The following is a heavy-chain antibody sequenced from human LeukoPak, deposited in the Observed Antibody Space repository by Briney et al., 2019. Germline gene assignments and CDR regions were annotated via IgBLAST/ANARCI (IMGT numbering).Heavy chain of an antibody. J-gene: IGHJ6*03. Sequence: GGSLRLSCAASGFTFSTYGIHWVRQAPGKGLEWVAFIRYDGSNKYYADSVKGRFTISKDNSKNTLFLQMNSLRPEDTAVYYCARDQTKWEPLRRRDYYYMDVWGKGTTVTISS. V-gene: IGHV3-30*02. D-gene: IGHD1-26*01. CDR1: GFTFSTYG. CDR2: IRYDGSNK. CDR3: ARDQTKWEPLRRRDYYYMDV.